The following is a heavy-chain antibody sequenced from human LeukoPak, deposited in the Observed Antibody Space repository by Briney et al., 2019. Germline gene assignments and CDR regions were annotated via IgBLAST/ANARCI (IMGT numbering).Heavy chain of an antibody. CDR2: IHTGGST. CDR1: GGSISSGSYY. D-gene: IGHD2-15*01. CDR3: ARETIVVVVAATLNWFDP. V-gene: IGHV4-61*02. J-gene: IGHJ5*02. Sequence: SETLSLTCTVSGGSISSGSYYWSWIRQPAGKGLEWVGRIHTGGSTNYNPSLKSRVTISVDTSKNQFSLKLSSVTAADTAVYYCARETIVVVVAATLNWFDPWGQGTLVTVSS.